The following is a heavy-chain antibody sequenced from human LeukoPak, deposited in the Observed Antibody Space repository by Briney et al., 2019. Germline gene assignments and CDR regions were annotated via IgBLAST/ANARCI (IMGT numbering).Heavy chain of an antibody. V-gene: IGHV1-2*02. D-gene: IGHD1-26*01. J-gene: IGHJ4*02. CDR2: INPNSGGT. CDR3: AREGGTLGGSPNY. CDR1: GYTFTGYY. Sequence: ASVKVSCKASGYTFTGYYMHWVRQAPGQGLEWMGWINPNSGGTNYAQKFQGRVTMTRDTSISTAYMELSRLRYDDTAAYYCAREGGTLGGSPNYWGQGTLVTVSS.